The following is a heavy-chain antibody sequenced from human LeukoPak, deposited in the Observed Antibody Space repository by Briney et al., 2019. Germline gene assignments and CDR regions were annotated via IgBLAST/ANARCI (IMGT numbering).Heavy chain of an antibody. CDR1: RFTFSSYE. CDR3: AKRARSSSWYRWYFDY. Sequence: GGSLRFSCAASRFTFSSYEMNWVRQAPGKGLEWISYITTSGTTLDYADSVKGRFTISRDNAKNSLYLQMNSLRAEDTAVYYCAKRARSSSWYRWYFDYWGQGTLVTVSS. CDR2: ITTSGTTL. J-gene: IGHJ4*02. V-gene: IGHV3-48*03. D-gene: IGHD6-13*01.